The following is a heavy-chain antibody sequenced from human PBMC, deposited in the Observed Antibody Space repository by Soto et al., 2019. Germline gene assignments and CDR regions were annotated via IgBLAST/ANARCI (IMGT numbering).Heavy chain of an antibody. D-gene: IGHD6-19*01. J-gene: IGHJ6*02. CDR1: GGSISSYY. Sequence: PSETLSLTCTVSGGSISSYYWSWIRQPPGKGLEWIGYIYYSGSTNYNPSLKSRVTISVDTSKNQFSLKLSSVTAADTAVYYCARDNGIAVAGSYYYYGMDVWGQGTTVTVS. V-gene: IGHV4-59*01. CDR2: IYYSGST. CDR3: ARDNGIAVAGSYYYYGMDV.